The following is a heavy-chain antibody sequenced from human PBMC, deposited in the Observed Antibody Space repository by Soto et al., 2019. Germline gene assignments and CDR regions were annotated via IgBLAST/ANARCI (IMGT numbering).Heavy chain of an antibody. D-gene: IGHD2-2*01. J-gene: IGHJ6*02. CDR3: ADPVPAATHYDYYDMDV. CDR2: ISGSGDAT. Sequence: EVQLLESGGGLVQPGGSLRLSCVASGFTFTYYSMSWVRQAPGKGLEWVSHISGSGDATYYAASVKGRFTISRDNFKNTLYLQMNSLLADDTAVYYSADPVPAATHYDYYDMDVWGQGTTVTVSS. V-gene: IGHV3-23*01. CDR1: GFTFTYYS.